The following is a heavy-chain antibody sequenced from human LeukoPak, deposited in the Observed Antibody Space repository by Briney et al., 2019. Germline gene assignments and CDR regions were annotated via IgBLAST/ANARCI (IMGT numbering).Heavy chain of an antibody. J-gene: IGHJ4*02. CDR2: ISSSGGTL. Sequence: PGGSLRLSCAASGFTFSSYEMNWVRQAPGKGLEGVSYISSSGGTLHYSDSVKGRFTISRDNAKNSLYLQMNSLRAEDTAVYYCVREVRREGDQFDYWGQGTLVTVSS. CDR3: VREVRREGDQFDY. V-gene: IGHV3-48*03. D-gene: IGHD2-21*01. CDR1: GFTFSSYE.